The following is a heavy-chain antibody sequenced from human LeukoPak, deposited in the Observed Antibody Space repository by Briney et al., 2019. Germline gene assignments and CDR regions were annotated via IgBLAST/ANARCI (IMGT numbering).Heavy chain of an antibody. Sequence: PGRSLRLSCAASGFTFSSYAMHWVRQAPGKGLEWVAVISYDGSNKYYADSVKGRFTISRDNSKNTLYLQMNSLRAEDTAVYYCARDLGGVETAMVFDYWGQETLVTVSS. CDR2: ISYDGSNK. CDR3: ARDLGGVETAMVFDY. D-gene: IGHD5-18*01. V-gene: IGHV3-30*04. CDR1: GFTFSSYA. J-gene: IGHJ4*02.